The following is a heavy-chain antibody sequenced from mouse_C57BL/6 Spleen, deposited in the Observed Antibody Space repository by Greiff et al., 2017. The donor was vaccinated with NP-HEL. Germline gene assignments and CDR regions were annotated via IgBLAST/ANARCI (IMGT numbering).Heavy chain of an antibody. J-gene: IGHJ4*01. Sequence: GGGLVQPKGSLKLSCAASGFSFNTYAMNWVRQAPGKGLEWVARIRSKSNNYATYYADSVKDRFTISRDDSESMLYLQMNNLKTEDTAMYYCVRHLRAMDYWGQGTSVTVSS. CDR1: GFSFNTYA. D-gene: IGHD1-1*01. CDR3: VRHLRAMDY. V-gene: IGHV10-1*01. CDR2: IRSKSNNYAT.